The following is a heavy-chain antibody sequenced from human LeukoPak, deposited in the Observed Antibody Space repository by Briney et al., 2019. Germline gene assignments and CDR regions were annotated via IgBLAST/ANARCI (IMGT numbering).Heavy chain of an antibody. V-gene: IGHV1-2*02. Sequence: ASVTVSCTASGYTFTGYYMHWVGQAPGQGLEWMGWINPNSVGTNYAQKFQGRVTMTRDTSISTAYMELSRLRSDDTAVYYCPRDRAQSMVRGVIIAQHYYYYMDVWGKGTTVTVSS. CDR1: GYTFTGYY. J-gene: IGHJ6*03. CDR2: INPNSVGT. CDR3: PRDRAQSMVRGVIIAQHYYYYMDV. D-gene: IGHD3-10*01.